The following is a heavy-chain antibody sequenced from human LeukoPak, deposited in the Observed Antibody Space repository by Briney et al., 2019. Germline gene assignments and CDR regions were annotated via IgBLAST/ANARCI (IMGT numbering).Heavy chain of an antibody. J-gene: IGHJ4*02. V-gene: IGHV4-38-2*01. CDR3: ARYDSRGSASTKFDY. D-gene: IGHD3-16*01. CDR2: IYGRGST. Sequence: PSETLSLTCAVSGYTLGRNYYWGWIRQPPGTGLEWIGRIYGRGSTSYNPSLMNRVTMSVDTSRIHFSLQLTSVTAADTAVYYCARYDSRGSASTKFDYWGPGILVTISS. CDR1: GYTLGRNYY.